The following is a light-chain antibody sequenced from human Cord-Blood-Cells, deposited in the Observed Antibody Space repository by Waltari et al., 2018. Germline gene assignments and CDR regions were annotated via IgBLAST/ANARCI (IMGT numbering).Light chain of an antibody. CDR1: SSDVGGYNY. CDR3: SSYTSSSTLV. J-gene: IGLJ3*02. Sequence: QSALTQPASVSGSPGQSITISCTGTSSDVGGYNYVSWYQQHPGKAPKLMIYDVSNRPSGFSIRLSGSKSCNTASLTISGLQAEDEADYYCSSYTSSSTLVFGGVTKLTVL. V-gene: IGLV2-14*01. CDR2: DVS.